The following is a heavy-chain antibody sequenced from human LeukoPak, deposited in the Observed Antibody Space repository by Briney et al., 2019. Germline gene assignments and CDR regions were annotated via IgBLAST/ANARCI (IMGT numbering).Heavy chain of an antibody. D-gene: IGHD6-13*01. V-gene: IGHV4-59*08. CDR1: GGSISSYY. CDR3: ARHASVAAAALYYFDY. Sequence: PSETLSLTCTVSGGSISSYYWSWIRQAPGKGLEWIGYIYYSGSTNYNPSLKSRVTISVDTSKNQFSLKLSSVTAADTAVYYCARHASVAAAALYYFDYWGQGTLVTVSS. CDR2: IYYSGST. J-gene: IGHJ4*02.